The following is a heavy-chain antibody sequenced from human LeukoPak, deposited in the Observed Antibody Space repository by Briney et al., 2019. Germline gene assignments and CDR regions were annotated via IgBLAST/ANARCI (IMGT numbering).Heavy chain of an antibody. D-gene: IGHD3-22*01. CDR3: TQYYDSSGYYGAFDI. V-gene: IGHV3-73*01. CDR1: GFTFSDSA. Sequence: GGSLRLSCAASGFTFSDSAMHWVRQASGKGLDWVGRIRNKAKSYATAYAASVKGRFTISRDDSKNTAYLQMNSLKTEDTAVYYCTQYYDSSGYYGAFDIWGQGTMVTVSS. CDR2: IRNKAKSYAT. J-gene: IGHJ3*02.